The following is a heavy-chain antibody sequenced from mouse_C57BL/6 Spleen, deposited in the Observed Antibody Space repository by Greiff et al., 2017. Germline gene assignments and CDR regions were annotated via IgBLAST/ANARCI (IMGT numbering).Heavy chain of an antibody. CDR2: ISSGSSTI. D-gene: IGHD4-1*01. V-gene: IGHV5-17*01. CDR3: AIPNWDDAMDY. J-gene: IGHJ4*01. CDR1: GFTFSDYG. Sequence: EVKLVESGGGLVKPGGSLKLSCAASGFTFSDYGMHWVRQAPEKGLEWVAYISSGSSTIYYADTVKGRFTISRDNAKNTLFLQMTSLRSEDTAMYYCAIPNWDDAMDYWGRGTSVTVSS.